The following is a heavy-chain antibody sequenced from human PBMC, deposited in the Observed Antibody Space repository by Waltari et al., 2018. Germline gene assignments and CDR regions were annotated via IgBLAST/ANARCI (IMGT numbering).Heavy chain of an antibody. D-gene: IGHD2-2*01. J-gene: IGHJ5*02. V-gene: IGHV1-8*01. CDR3: ASLSCTSCYPLGWFDP. CDR2: MNPNSGNT. CDR1: RYTFTSYD. Sequence: QVQLVQSGAEVKKPGASVKVSCKASRYTFTSYDINWVRQATGQGLEWMGWMNPNSGNTGYAQKFQGRVTMTRNTSISTAYMELSSLRSEDTAVYYCASLSCTSCYPLGWFDPWGQGTLVTVSS.